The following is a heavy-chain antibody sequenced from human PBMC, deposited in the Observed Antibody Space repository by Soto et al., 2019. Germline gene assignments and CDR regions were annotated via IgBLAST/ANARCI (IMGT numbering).Heavy chain of an antibody. V-gene: IGHV3-74*01. CDR2: INSDGSST. CDR3: ARGDLDYYDSSGSLGLYYYGMDV. CDR1: GFTFSSYW. D-gene: IGHD3-22*01. Sequence: GGSLRLSCAASGFTFSSYWMHWVRQAPGKGLVWVSRINSDGSSTSYADSVKGRFTISRDNAKNTLYLQMNSLRAEDTAVYYCARGDLDYYDSSGSLGLYYYGMDVWGQGTTVTSP. J-gene: IGHJ6*02.